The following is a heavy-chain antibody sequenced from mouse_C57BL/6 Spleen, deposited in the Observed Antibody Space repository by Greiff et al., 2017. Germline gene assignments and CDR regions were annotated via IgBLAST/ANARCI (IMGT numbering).Heavy chain of an antibody. J-gene: IGHJ4*01. CDR3: ARSDDGYYVAMDY. D-gene: IGHD2-3*01. V-gene: IGHV1-82*01. Sequence: VKLQESGPELVKPGASMKISCKASGYAFSSSWMNWVKQRPGKGLEWIGRIYPGDGDTNYNGKFKGKATLTADKSSSTAYMQLSSLTSEDSAVYFCARSDDGYYVAMDYWGQGTSVTVSS. CDR1: GYAFSSSW. CDR2: IYPGDGDT.